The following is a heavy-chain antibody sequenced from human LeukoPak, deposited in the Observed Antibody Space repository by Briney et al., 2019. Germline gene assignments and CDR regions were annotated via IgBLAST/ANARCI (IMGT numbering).Heavy chain of an antibody. CDR3: AREAQSSGWYFLDY. Sequence: ASVKVSCKASGYTFTSYGISWVRQAPGQGLEWMGWISAYNGNTNCAQKLQGRVTMATDTSTSTAYMELRSLRSDDTAVYYCAREAQSSGWYFLDYWGQGTLVTVSS. D-gene: IGHD6-19*01. CDR2: ISAYNGNT. CDR1: GYTFTSYG. V-gene: IGHV1-18*01. J-gene: IGHJ4*02.